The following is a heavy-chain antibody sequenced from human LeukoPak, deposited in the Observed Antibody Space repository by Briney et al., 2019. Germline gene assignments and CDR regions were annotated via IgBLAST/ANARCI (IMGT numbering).Heavy chain of an antibody. J-gene: IGHJ4*02. V-gene: IGHV1-3*01. Sequence: ASVEVSCKASRYTFTSYAIQWGRQAPGQRLEWMGWINAVNGNTKYSHNLQGRVTITRDTSASTAYMELSSLRSEDTAVYYCARGPLGRNGDYFDYWGQGTLVTVSS. CDR2: INAVNGNT. CDR3: ARGPLGRNGDYFDY. D-gene: IGHD7-27*01. CDR1: RYTFTSYA.